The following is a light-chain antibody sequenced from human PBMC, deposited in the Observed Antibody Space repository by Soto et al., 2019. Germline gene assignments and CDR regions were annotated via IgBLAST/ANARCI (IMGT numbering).Light chain of an antibody. CDR1: QSVSSGF. CDR3: QQYGSSPYT. J-gene: IGKJ2*01. Sequence: GTLSLSPGERAPLSCRASQSVSSGFLAWYQQKPGQAPRLLIYGASSRATGIPDRFSGSGSGTDFTLTISRLEPEDFAVYYCQQYGSSPYTVGQGTKVDIK. CDR2: GAS. V-gene: IGKV3-20*01.